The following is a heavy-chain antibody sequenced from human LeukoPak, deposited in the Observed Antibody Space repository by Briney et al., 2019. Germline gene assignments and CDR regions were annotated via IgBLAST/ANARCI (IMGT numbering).Heavy chain of an antibody. Sequence: GGSLRLSCAASGFTFSSYAMSWVRQAPGKGLEWVSTISGRDDSAYYADSVKGRFTIPRDNSKNTLYLQVNSLRAEDTAVYYCAKSGLNRFDYWGQGTLVTVSS. CDR2: ISGRDDSA. J-gene: IGHJ4*02. V-gene: IGHV3-23*01. D-gene: IGHD2-15*01. CDR1: GFTFSSYA. CDR3: AKSGLNRFDY.